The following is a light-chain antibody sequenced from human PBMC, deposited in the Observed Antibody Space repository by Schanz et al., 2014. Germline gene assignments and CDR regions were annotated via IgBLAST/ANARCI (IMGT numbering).Light chain of an antibody. CDR2: DVS. V-gene: IGLV2-8*01. Sequence: QSALTQPPSASGSPGQSVTISCTGTDVGGYNYVSWYQRHPGKAPKLMIYDVSKRPSGVPDRFSGSKSGNTASLTVSGLQAEDEGDYYCSSYAGNNIWVFGGGTKLTVL. J-gene: IGLJ3*02. CDR1: DVGGYNY. CDR3: SSYAGNNIWV.